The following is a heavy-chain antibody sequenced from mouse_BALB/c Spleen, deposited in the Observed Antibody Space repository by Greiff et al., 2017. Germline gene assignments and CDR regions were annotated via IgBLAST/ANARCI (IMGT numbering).Heavy chain of an antibody. J-gene: IGHJ3*01. V-gene: IGHV3-6*02. D-gene: IGHD2-4*01. CDR1: GYSITSGYY. CDR2: ISYDGSN. CDR3: APIYYDYGWFAY. Sequence: DVKLQESGPGLVKPSQSLSLTCSVTGYSITSGYYWNWIRQFPGNKLEWMGYISYDGSNNYNPSLKNRISITRDTSKNQFFLKLNSVTTEDTATYYCAPIYYDYGWFAYWGQGTLVTVSA.